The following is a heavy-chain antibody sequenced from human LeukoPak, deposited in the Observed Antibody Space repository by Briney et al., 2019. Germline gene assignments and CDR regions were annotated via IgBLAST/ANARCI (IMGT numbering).Heavy chain of an antibody. D-gene: IGHD6-13*01. V-gene: IGHV3-66*01. CDR2: IYSGGST. CDR1: GFTFSSYA. Sequence: GGSLRLSCAASGFTFSSYAMSWVRQAPGKGLEWVSVIYSGGSTYYADSVKGRFTIFRDNSKNTLYLQMNSLRAEDTAVYYCARVIAAAGNWNRAGGRYYFDYWGQGTLVTVSS. J-gene: IGHJ4*02. CDR3: ARVIAAAGNWNRAGGRYYFDY.